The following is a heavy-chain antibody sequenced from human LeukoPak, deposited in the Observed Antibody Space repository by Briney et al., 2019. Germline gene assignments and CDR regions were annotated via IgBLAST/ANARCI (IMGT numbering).Heavy chain of an antibody. Sequence: SETLSLTCTVSGGSISSYYWSWIRQPPGKGLEWIGYIYYSGSTNYNPSLKSRVTISVDTSKNQFSLKLSSVTAADTAVYYCARLGRDGYNWGFDPWGQGALVTVSS. CDR2: IYYSGST. D-gene: IGHD5-24*01. CDR3: ARLGRDGYNWGFDP. V-gene: IGHV4-59*08. J-gene: IGHJ5*02. CDR1: GGSISSYY.